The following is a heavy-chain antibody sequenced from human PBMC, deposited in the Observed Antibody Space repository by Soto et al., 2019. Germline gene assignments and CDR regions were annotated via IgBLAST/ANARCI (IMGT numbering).Heavy chain of an antibody. Sequence: QVQLVQSGAEVKKPGASVKVSCKASGYTFTSYYMHWVRQAPGQGLEWMGIINPTSSTSYAQKFQGRVTMTRDTSTSTVYMELSSLRSADTAVYYCARVYCSGGSCYGIDYWCQGTLVTVSS. J-gene: IGHJ4*02. CDR2: INPTSST. V-gene: IGHV1-46*03. CDR3: ARVYCSGGSCYGIDY. CDR1: GYTFTSYY. D-gene: IGHD2-15*01.